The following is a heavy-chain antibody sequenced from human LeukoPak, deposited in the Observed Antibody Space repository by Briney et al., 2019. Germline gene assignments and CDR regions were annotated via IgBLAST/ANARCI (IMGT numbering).Heavy chain of an antibody. Sequence: GASVKVSCKASRGTFSNYAISWVRQAPRQGREWVGGSIPIFGATKYAQKFQGRVTIATDESTSTAYMELSSLRSEDTAVYYCARGRWLQLYYMDVWGKGTTVTVSS. CDR3: ARGRWLQLYYMDV. V-gene: IGHV1-69*05. CDR1: RGTFSNYA. J-gene: IGHJ6*03. D-gene: IGHD5-24*01. CDR2: SIPIFGAT.